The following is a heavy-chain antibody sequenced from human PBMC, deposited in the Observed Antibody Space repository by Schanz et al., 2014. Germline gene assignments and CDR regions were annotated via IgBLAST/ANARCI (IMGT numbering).Heavy chain of an antibody. V-gene: IGHV3-23*04. J-gene: IGHJ4*02. CDR3: AKDCPSDYGDHCFDF. CDR2: ISGNGGST. Sequence: EVQLVESGGGLVQPGGSLRLSCAASGFTFTTNAMSWVRQPPGKGLEWVSAISGNGGSTYFTDSVKGRFTISRDNSKNTLYLQMNSLRAEDTAVYYCAKDCPSDYGDHCFDFWGQGTLVTVSS. CDR1: GFTFTTNA. D-gene: IGHD4-17*01.